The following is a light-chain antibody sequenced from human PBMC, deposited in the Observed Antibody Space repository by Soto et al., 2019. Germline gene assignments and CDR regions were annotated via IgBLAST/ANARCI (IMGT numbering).Light chain of an antibody. Sequence: QSVLTQPPSASGTPGQRVTISCSGSSSNIGGRTVNWYQQLPGTAPKLLIYNNNQRPSGVPDRFSGSKSGTSASLAITGLQSEDEADYYCAAWDDSLNGVVFGGGTKLTVL. V-gene: IGLV1-44*01. CDR3: AAWDDSLNGVV. CDR1: SSNIGGRT. J-gene: IGLJ2*01. CDR2: NNN.